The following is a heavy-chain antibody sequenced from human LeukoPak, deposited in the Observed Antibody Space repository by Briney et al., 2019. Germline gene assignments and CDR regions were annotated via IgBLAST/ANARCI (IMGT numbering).Heavy chain of an antibody. Sequence: PGGSLRLSCAASGFTFSSYAMSWVRQAPGKGLEWVSAISGSGGSTYYADSVKGRFTISRDNSKNTLYLQMNSLRAEGTAVYYCAKDLTWLRSFGYWGQGTLVTVSS. CDR2: ISGSGGST. D-gene: IGHD5-12*01. J-gene: IGHJ4*02. CDR3: AKDLTWLRSFGY. CDR1: GFTFSSYA. V-gene: IGHV3-23*01.